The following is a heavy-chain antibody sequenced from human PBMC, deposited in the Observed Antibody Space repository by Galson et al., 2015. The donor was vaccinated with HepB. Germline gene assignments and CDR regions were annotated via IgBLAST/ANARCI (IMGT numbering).Heavy chain of an antibody. CDR3: ARDSASRFRLLWFGELFVY. CDR2: IKQDGSEK. V-gene: IGHV3-7*03. D-gene: IGHD3-10*01. Sequence: SLRLSCAASGFTFSSYWMSWVRQAPGKGLEWVANIKQDGSEKYYVDSVKGRFTISRDNAKNSLYLQMNSLRAEDTAVYYCARDSASRFRLLWFGELFVYWGQGTLVTVSS. CDR1: GFTFSSYW. J-gene: IGHJ4*02.